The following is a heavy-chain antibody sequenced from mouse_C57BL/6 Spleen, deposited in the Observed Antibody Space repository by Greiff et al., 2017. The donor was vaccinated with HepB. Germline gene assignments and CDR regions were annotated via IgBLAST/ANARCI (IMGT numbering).Heavy chain of an antibody. CDR3: ARERNYYGSSLAFDY. V-gene: IGHV5-16*01. J-gene: IGHJ2*01. CDR2: INYDGSST. Sequence: EVQLVESEGGLVQPGSSMKLSCTASGFTFSDYYMAWVRQVPEKGLEWVANINYDGSSTYYLDSLKSRFIISRDNAKNILYMQMSSLKSEDTATYYCARERNYYGSSLAFDYWGQGTTLTVSS. CDR1: GFTFSDYY. D-gene: IGHD1-1*01.